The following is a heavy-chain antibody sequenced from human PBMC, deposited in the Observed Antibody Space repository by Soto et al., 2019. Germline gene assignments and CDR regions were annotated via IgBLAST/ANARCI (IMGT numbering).Heavy chain of an antibody. J-gene: IGHJ5*02. CDR3: ARAKYCGGDCNWFDP. Sequence: GGSLRLSCAASGFTFSDYYMSWIRQAPGKGLEWVSYISSSSSYTNYADSVKGRFTISRDNAKNSLYLQMNSLRAEDTAVYYCARAKYCGGDCNWFDPWGQGTLVTVSS. CDR1: GFTFSDYY. D-gene: IGHD2-21*02. V-gene: IGHV3-11*06. CDR2: ISSSSSYT.